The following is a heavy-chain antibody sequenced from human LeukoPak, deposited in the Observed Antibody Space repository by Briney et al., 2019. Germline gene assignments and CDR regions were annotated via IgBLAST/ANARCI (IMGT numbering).Heavy chain of an antibody. D-gene: IGHD2-2*02. CDR1: GGTFSSYA. CDR2: IIPIFGTA. V-gene: IGHV1-69*05. Sequence: SVKVSCKASGGTFSSYAISWVRQAPGQGLEWMGGIIPIFGTANYAQKFQGRATITTDESTSTAYMELSSLRPEDTAVYYCAREDCSSTSCYIDYWGQGTLVTVSS. CDR3: AREDCSSTSCYIDY. J-gene: IGHJ4*02.